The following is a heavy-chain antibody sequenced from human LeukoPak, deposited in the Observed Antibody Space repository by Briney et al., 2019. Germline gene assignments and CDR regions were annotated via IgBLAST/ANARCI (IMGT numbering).Heavy chain of an antibody. Sequence: GGSLRLSCEASGFTFNTYSMNWARQAPGKGLEWVAVISYDGSNKYYADSVKGRFTISRDNSKNTLYLQMNSLRAEDTAVYYCARPRDSSGWDPFDYWGQGTLVTVSS. D-gene: IGHD6-19*01. V-gene: IGHV3-30*03. CDR3: ARPRDSSGWDPFDY. J-gene: IGHJ4*02. CDR2: ISYDGSNK. CDR1: GFTFNTYS.